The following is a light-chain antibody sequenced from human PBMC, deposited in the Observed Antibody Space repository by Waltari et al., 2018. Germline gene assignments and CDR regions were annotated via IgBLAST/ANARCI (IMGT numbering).Light chain of an antibody. CDR1: PSSSNW. V-gene: IGKV1-5*03. CDR2: KSF. CDR3: QQYNIWPYT. Sequence: DIQMTQSPSTLSASVGDRVTITCRASPSSSNWLAWYQQKPGKAPKVLIYKSFTLQSGVPSRFSGSGSETEFILTISSLQPDDFATYYCQQYNIWPYTFGQGTTLEI. J-gene: IGKJ2*01.